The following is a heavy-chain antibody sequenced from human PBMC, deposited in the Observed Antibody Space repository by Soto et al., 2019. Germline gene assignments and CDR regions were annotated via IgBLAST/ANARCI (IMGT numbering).Heavy chain of an antibody. CDR3: ARGRIVVVSNWFDP. Sequence: ASVKVSCKASGYTFASYAMHWVRQAPGQRLEWMGWINAGNGNTKYSQKFQGRVTITRDTSASTAYMELSSLRSEDTAVYYCARGRIVVVSNWFDPWGQGTLVTVSS. CDR1: GYTFASYA. V-gene: IGHV1-3*01. J-gene: IGHJ5*02. D-gene: IGHD3-22*01. CDR2: INAGNGNT.